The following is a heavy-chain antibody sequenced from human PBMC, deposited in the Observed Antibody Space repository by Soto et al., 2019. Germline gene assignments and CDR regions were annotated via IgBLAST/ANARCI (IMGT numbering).Heavy chain of an antibody. CDR2: ISGSGGST. V-gene: IGHV3-23*01. CDR1: GFTFSSYA. CDR3: AKVFYFEAAYSMTPFDY. Sequence: GGSLRLSCAASGFTFSSYAMSWVRQAPGKGLEWVSAISGSGGSTYYADSVKGRFTISRDNSKNTLYLQMNSLRAEDTAVYYCAKVFYFEAAYSMTPFDYWGQGTLVTVSS. J-gene: IGHJ4*02. D-gene: IGHD6-13*01.